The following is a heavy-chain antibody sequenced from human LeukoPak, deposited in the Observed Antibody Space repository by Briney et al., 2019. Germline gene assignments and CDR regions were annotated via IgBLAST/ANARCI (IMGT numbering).Heavy chain of an antibody. CDR2: IYSGGST. V-gene: IGHV3-66*01. CDR1: GFTVSSNY. CDR3: ARGPDYDSSGYYSTFDY. J-gene: IGHJ4*02. Sequence: GGSLRLSCAASGFTVSSNYMSWVRQAPGKGLEWVSVIYSGGSTYYADSVKGRFTISRDNSKNTLYLQMNSLRAEDTAVYYCARGPDYDSSGYYSTFDYWGQGTLVTVSS. D-gene: IGHD3-22*01.